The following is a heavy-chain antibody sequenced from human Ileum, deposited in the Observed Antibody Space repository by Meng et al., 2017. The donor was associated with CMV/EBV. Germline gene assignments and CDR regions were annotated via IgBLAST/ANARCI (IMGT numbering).Heavy chain of an antibody. CDR2: MNPDGSVK. Sequence: GGSLRLSCAASGFSFSSYWMTWARLAPGKGLEWVAIMNPDGSVKYYLDSVRGRFTISRDNAKNSVYLNMNNLRVEDTAVYYCARESGTGAALYWGQGTLVTVSS. CDR1: GFSFSSYW. J-gene: IGHJ4*02. D-gene: IGHD1-14*01. CDR3: ARESGTGAALY. V-gene: IGHV3-7*03.